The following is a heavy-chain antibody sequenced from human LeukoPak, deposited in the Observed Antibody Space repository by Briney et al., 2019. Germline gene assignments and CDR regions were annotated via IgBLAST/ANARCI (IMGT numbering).Heavy chain of an antibody. CDR1: GFTFSSYS. D-gene: IGHD6-13*01. V-gene: IGHV3-21*01. Sequence: GGSLRLSCAASGFTFSSYSMNWVRQAPGKGLEWVSSISSSISYIYYADSVKGRFTISRDNAKNSLYLQMNSLRAEDTAVYYCARGSSSDAFDIWGQGTMVTVSS. J-gene: IGHJ3*02. CDR2: ISSSISYI. CDR3: ARGSSSDAFDI.